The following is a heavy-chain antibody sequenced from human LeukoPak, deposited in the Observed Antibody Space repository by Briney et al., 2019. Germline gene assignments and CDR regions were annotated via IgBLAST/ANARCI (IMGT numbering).Heavy chain of an antibody. J-gene: IGHJ4*02. V-gene: IGHV4-34*01. CDR3: ARGRHYYGSGSYYKPYFDY. Sequence: PSETLSLTCAVYGGSFSGYYWSWIRQPPGKGLEWIGEINHSGSTNYNPSLKSRVTISVDTSKNQFSLKLSSVTAADTAVYYCARGRHYYGSGSYYKPYFDYWGQGTLVTVSS. CDR1: GGSFSGYY. D-gene: IGHD3-10*01. CDR2: INHSGST.